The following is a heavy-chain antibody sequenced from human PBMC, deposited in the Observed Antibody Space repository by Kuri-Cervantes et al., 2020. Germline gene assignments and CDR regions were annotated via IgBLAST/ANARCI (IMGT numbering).Heavy chain of an antibody. CDR2: SHHRGYI. D-gene: IGHD2-21*01. J-gene: IGHJ5*02. Sequence: GSLTLSCAFYGGSFSDYYWIWLRQAPGKGLEWIGESHHRGYINYNPSLKSRVTISIDSSKNQFSLRLTSVTAADTAVYHCARGTPLIRPGNWFDPWGQGTLVTVSS. CDR3: ARGTPLIRPGNWFDP. V-gene: IGHV4-34*01. CDR1: GGSFSDYY.